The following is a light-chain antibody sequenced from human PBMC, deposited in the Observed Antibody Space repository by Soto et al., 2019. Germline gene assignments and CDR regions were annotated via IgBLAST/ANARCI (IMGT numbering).Light chain of an antibody. J-gene: IGKJ4*01. CDR2: GAS. CDR3: QQYNNWPLT. Sequence: EIVMTQSPATLSVSPGERATLSCRASQSVSSNLAWYQQKPGQAPGLLIYGASTRATGIPARFSGSGSGTEFTLTISSLQSEDFAAYYCQQYNNWPLTFGGGTKVEIK. V-gene: IGKV3-15*01. CDR1: QSVSSN.